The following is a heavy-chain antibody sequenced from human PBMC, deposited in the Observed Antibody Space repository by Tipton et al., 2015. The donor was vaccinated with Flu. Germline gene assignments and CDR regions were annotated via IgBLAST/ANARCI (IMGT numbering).Heavy chain of an antibody. V-gene: IGHV6-1*01. J-gene: IGHJ5*02. Sequence: GLVKPSQTLSLTCAISGDSVSSNSAAWNWIRQSPSRGLEWLGRTYYRSKWYNDYAVSVKSRITINPDTSKNQFSLQLNSVTPEDTAVYYCASSPLLVYDSSGLWGLRFDPWGQGTLVTVSS. CDR1: GDSVSSNSAA. D-gene: IGHD3-22*01. CDR2: TYYRSKWYN. CDR3: ASSPLLVYDSSGLWGLRFDP.